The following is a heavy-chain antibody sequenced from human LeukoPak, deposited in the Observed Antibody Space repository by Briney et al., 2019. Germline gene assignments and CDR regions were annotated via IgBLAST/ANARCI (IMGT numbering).Heavy chain of an antibody. CDR3: ARPSFTQGSYFDY. V-gene: IGHV3-7*01. D-gene: IGHD2-15*01. J-gene: IGHJ4*02. Sequence: GGSLRLSCAASGFTFISYWMSWVRQAPGKGLEWVANIKQDGSETYYVDSVEGRFTISRDNAKNSLYLQMNSLSAEDTAVYYCARPSFTQGSYFDYWGQGTLVTVSS. CDR2: IKQDGSET. CDR1: GFTFISYW.